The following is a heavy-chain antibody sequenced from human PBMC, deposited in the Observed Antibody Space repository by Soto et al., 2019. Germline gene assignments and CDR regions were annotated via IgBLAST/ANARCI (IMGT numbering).Heavy chain of an antibody. D-gene: IGHD5-18*01. CDR2: ISSSSSTI. CDR1: GFTFSSYS. Sequence: GGSLRLSCAASGFTFSSYSMNWVRQAPGKGLEWVSYISSSSSTIYYADSVKGRFTISRDNAKNSLYLQMNSLRAEDTAVYYCARSGRDEYSYGSNYYYYYMDVWGKGTTVTVSS. J-gene: IGHJ6*03. V-gene: IGHV3-48*01. CDR3: ARSGRDEYSYGSNYYYYYMDV.